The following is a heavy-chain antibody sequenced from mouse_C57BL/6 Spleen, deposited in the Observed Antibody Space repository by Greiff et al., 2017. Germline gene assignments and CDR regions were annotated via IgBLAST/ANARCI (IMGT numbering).Heavy chain of an antibody. Sequence: VKVEESGPGLVAPSQCLSITCTVSGFSFTSYGVNWVRQPPGKGLEWLVVIWSDGSTTYNSALKTSLSISKDNSKSQVFLKMNRLQTADTSMYYCARQGYYYGSSYEYYAMYYWGQGTSVTVSS. J-gene: IGHJ4*01. V-gene: IGHV2-6-1*01. CDR1: GFSFTSYG. CDR2: IWSDGST. D-gene: IGHD1-1*01. CDR3: ARQGYYYGSSYEYYAMYY.